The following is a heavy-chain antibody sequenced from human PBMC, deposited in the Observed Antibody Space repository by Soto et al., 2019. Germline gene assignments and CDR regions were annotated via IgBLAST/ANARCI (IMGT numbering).Heavy chain of an antibody. CDR3: ARDLGGSSSGATWDL. J-gene: IGHJ2*01. V-gene: IGHV4-59*01. Sequence: PSETLSLTCTVSGGSISSYYWSWIRQPPGKGLEWIGYIYYSGSTNYNPSLKSRVTISVDTSKNQFSLKLSSVTAADTAVYYCARDLGGSSSGATWDLWGRGTLVTVSS. CDR2: IYYSGST. D-gene: IGHD2-15*01. CDR1: GGSISSYY.